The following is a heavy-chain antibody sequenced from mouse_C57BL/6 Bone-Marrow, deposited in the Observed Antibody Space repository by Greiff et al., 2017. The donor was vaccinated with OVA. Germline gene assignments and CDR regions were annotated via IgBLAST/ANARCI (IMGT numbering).Heavy chain of an antibody. Sequence: VKLMESGAELVRPGASVTLSCKASGYTFTDYEMHWVKQTPVHGLEWIGAIDPETGGTAYNQKFKGKAILTADKSSSTAYMELRSLTSEDSAVYYCTRPPITTVVDYWGQGTTLTVSS. CDR2: IDPETGGT. V-gene: IGHV1-15*01. CDR1: GYTFTDYE. J-gene: IGHJ2*01. CDR3: TRPPITTVVDY. D-gene: IGHD1-1*01.